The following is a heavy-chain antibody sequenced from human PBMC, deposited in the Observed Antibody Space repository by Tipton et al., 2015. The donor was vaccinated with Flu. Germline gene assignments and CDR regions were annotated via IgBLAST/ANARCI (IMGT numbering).Heavy chain of an antibody. V-gene: IGHV4-31*03. Sequence: TLSLTCTVSGGSISSGGHYWSWIRQHPGQGLEWIGYIHYSGSTYYNPSLKSRVTISVDTSKNQFSLKLSSVTAADTAVYYCATAVRGSPFDHWGQGTLVTVSS. CDR1: GGSISSGGHY. J-gene: IGHJ4*02. CDR2: IHYSGST. CDR3: ATAVRGSPFDH. D-gene: IGHD3-10*01.